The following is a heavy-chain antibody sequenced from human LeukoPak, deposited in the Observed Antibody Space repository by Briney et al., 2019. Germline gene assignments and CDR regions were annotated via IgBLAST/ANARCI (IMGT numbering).Heavy chain of an antibody. CDR2: IYHSGST. CDR1: GYSISSGTY. Sequence: PSETLSLTCTVSGYSISSGTYWDWIRQPPGKGLEWIGTIYHSGSTYYNPSLKSRVTISVDTSKNQFSLKLSSVTAADTAVYYCAKSNGYGLVDIWGQGTMVTVSS. D-gene: IGHD3-10*01. CDR3: AKSNGYGLVDI. J-gene: IGHJ3*02. V-gene: IGHV4-38-2*02.